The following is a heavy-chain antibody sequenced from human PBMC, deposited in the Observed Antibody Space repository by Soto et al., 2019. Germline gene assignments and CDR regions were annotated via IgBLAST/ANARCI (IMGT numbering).Heavy chain of an antibody. J-gene: IGHJ4*02. CDR1: GGSISSGGYY. Sequence: QVQLQESGPGLVKPSQTLSLTCTVSGGSISSGGYYWSWIRQHPGKGLEWIGDIYYSGSTYYNPSLQSRVTISVDTSKNQFSLKLSSVTAADTAVYYCARRYCSSTSCYSFGGYYFDYWGQGTLVTVSS. V-gene: IGHV4-31*03. D-gene: IGHD2-2*01. CDR2: IYYSGST. CDR3: ARRYCSSTSCYSFGGYYFDY.